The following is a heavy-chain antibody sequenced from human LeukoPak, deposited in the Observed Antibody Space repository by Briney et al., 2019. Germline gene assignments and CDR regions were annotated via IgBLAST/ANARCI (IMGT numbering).Heavy chain of an antibody. V-gene: IGHV3-15*01. J-gene: IGHJ6*03. Sequence: GGSLRLSCAVSGLTFSDAWLMWVRQAPGKGLEWVGRIRGTTAGGTTDYAAPVKARFTISREDSKSIAYLQMNSLKTEDTAVYYCTRDADLGYSSSWFDYYYYYMDVWGKGTTVTVSS. CDR2: IRGTTAGGTT. D-gene: IGHD6-13*01. CDR1: GLTFSDAW. CDR3: TRDADLGYSSSWFDYYYYYMDV.